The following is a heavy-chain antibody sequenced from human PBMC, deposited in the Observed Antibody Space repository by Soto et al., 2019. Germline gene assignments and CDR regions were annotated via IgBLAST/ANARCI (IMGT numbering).Heavy chain of an antibody. CDR3: AREIRITIFGVVISWFDP. V-gene: IGHV4-31*03. Sequence: QVQLQESGPGLVKPSQTLSLTCTVSGGSISSGGYYWSWIRQHPGKGLEWIGYIYYSGSTYYNPSLKSRVTISVDTSQNQFSLKLSSVTAADTAVYYCAREIRITIFGVVISWFDPWGQGTLVTVSS. J-gene: IGHJ5*02. CDR2: IYYSGST. D-gene: IGHD3-3*01. CDR1: GGSISSGGYY.